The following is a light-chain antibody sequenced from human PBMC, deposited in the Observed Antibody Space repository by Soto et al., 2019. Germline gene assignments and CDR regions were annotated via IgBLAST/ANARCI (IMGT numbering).Light chain of an antibody. CDR1: QSVSSSY. V-gene: IGKV3-20*01. CDR3: QQYGSSPIT. J-gene: IGKJ5*01. Sequence: EIVLTQSPGTLSLSPVERATLSCRASQSVSSSYLAWYQQKPGQAPRLLIYGASSRATGIPDRFSGSGSGTDFTLTISRLEAEDFVMYYCQQYGSSPITFGQGTRLEIK. CDR2: GAS.